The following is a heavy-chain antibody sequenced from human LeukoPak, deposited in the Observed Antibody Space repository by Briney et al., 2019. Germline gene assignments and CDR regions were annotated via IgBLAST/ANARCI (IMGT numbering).Heavy chain of an antibody. J-gene: IGHJ4*02. V-gene: IGHV3-9*01. CDR2: ISSNSGGI. D-gene: IGHD3-22*01. Sequence: LSLTCTVSGGSISSYYWSWIRQPPGKGLEWVSGISSNSGGIAYADSVKGRFTISRDNAKNSLYLQMNSLRPGDTALYYCAKDVQMTSNDYYNYFDYWGQGTLVTVSS. CDR1: GGSISSYY. CDR3: AKDVQMTSNDYYNYFDY.